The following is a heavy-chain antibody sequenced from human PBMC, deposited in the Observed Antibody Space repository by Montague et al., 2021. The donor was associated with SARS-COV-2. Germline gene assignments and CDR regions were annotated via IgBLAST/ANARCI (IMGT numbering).Heavy chain of an antibody. J-gene: IGHJ6*02. Sequence: SRILSLSASGFTLSYYEMNWVRQAPGKGLEWVSYISDSAGTIYYADSVKGRFTISRDNAKNSLYLQMNSLRAEDTAVYYCARAKNDYTWNDWYFYGMDVWGQGTTVTVSS. D-gene: IGHD1-1*01. CDR3: ARAKNDYTWNDWYFYGMDV. CDR2: ISDSAGTI. CDR1: GFTLSYYE. V-gene: IGHV3-48*03.